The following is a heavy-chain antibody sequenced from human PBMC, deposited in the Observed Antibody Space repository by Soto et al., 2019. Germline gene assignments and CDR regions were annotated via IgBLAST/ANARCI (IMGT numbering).Heavy chain of an antibody. J-gene: IGHJ6*02. D-gene: IGHD3-16*02. Sequence: QLQLVQSGAEVKKPGSSVKVSFKASGGTFSAYAISWVRQAPGQGLEWMGGILPLSGTTNYTQRFQGRVTISADKSTSTAYMELSSLRSEDTAVYYCARANPTKYYDYVWGDYRRGGMDVWGQGTTVTVSS. CDR1: GGTFSAYA. CDR3: ARANPTKYYDYVWGDYRRGGMDV. V-gene: IGHV1-69*06. CDR2: ILPLSGTT.